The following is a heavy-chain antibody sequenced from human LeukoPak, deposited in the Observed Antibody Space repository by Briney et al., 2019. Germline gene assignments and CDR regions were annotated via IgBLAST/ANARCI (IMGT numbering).Heavy chain of an antibody. CDR3: ARDGGIAVAGQRSIYYFDY. D-gene: IGHD6-19*01. Sequence: GGSLRLSCAASGFTFSSYAMHWVRQAPGKGLEWVAVISYDGSNKYYADCVKGRFTISRDNSNNTLYLQMNSLRAEDTAVYYCARDGGIAVAGQRSIYYFDYWGQGTLVTVSS. J-gene: IGHJ4*02. CDR2: ISYDGSNK. CDR1: GFTFSSYA. V-gene: IGHV3-30*04.